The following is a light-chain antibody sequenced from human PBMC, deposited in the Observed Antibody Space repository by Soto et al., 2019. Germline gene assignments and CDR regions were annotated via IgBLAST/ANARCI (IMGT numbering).Light chain of an antibody. CDR3: QTWGTGIQV. J-gene: IGLJ2*01. Sequence: QLVLTQSPSASASLEASVKLTCTLSSGHSSYAIAWHQQQPEKGPRYLMKLNSDGSHSKGDGIPDRFSGSSSGAERYFTISSLQSEDEADYYCQTWGTGIQVFGGGTKLTVL. CDR2: LNSDGSH. V-gene: IGLV4-69*01. CDR1: SGHSSYA.